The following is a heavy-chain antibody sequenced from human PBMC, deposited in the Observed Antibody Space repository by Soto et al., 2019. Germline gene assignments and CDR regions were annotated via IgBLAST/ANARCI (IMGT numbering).Heavy chain of an antibody. CDR3: AKEYYGSGSRYCMDV. V-gene: IGHV3-43*01. D-gene: IGHD3-10*01. CDR1: GFTFDDYT. CDR2: ISWDGGST. Sequence: GGSLRLSCAASGFTFDDYTMHWVRQAPGKGLEWVSLISWDGGSTYYADSVKGRFTISRDNSKNSLYLQMNSLRTEDTALYYCAKEYYGSGSRYCMDVWGQGTTVTVSS. J-gene: IGHJ6*02.